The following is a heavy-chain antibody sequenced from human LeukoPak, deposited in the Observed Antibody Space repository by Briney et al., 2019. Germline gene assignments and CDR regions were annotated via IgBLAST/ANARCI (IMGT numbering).Heavy chain of an antibody. CDR3: ARGIAALYTGNATFDY. CDR2: ISTFTGNT. V-gene: IGHV1-18*01. J-gene: IGHJ4*02. CDR1: GYVFNSYG. D-gene: IGHD1-1*01. Sequence: ASVKVSCKASGYVFNSYGINWVRQAPGQGPEWVGWISTFTGNTNYAQILQGRVTMTTDSSTNTAFLELTSLRSDDTAVYYCARGIAALYTGNATFDYWGQGTRVTVSS.